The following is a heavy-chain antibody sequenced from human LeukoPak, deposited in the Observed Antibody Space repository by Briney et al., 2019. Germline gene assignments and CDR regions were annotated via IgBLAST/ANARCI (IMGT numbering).Heavy chain of an antibody. CDR1: GNSFGDYY. CDR2: IYTSGST. V-gene: IGHV4-4*07. CDR3: ARHTLNYDILTGYYIGAEFDY. Sequence: SETLSLTCTVSGNSFGDYYRSWIRQPAGKGLEWIGRIYTSGSTTYNPSLKSRVTMSVDTSKNQFSLKLSSVTAADTAVYYCARHTLNYDILTGYYIGAEFDYWGQGTLVTVSS. J-gene: IGHJ4*02. D-gene: IGHD3-9*01.